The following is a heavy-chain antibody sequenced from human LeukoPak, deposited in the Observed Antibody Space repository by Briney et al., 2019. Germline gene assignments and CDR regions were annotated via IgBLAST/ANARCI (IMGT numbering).Heavy chain of an antibody. V-gene: IGHV3-30-3*01. CDR2: ISYDGSNK. J-gene: IGHJ6*03. D-gene: IGHD3-3*01. CDR1: GFTFSSYA. CDR3: ASTPGPPRFFEWSRYYYYYMDV. Sequence: GGSLRLSCAASGFTFSSYAMHWVRQAPGKGLEWVAVISYDGSNKYYADSVKGRFTISRDNSKNTLYLQMNSLRAEDTAVYYCASTPGPPRFFEWSRYYYYYMDVWGKGTTVTVSS.